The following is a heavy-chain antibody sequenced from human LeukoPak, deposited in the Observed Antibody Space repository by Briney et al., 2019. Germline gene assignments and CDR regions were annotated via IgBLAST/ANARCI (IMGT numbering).Heavy chain of an antibody. CDR2: IYYTGST. D-gene: IGHD6-19*01. J-gene: IGHJ5*02. Sequence: ASETLSLTCTASGASISSSFWSWIRQSPGKGLEWIAYIYYTGSTQYNPSLKSRLTISLDTSKNQFSLRLSSVTAADTAIYYCARRITVSATNWFDPWGQGTLVTVSS. CDR3: ARRITVSATNWFDP. V-gene: IGHV4-59*01. CDR1: GASISSSF.